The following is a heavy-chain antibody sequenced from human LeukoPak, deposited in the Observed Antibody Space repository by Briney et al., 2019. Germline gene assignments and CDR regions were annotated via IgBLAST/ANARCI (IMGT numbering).Heavy chain of an antibody. D-gene: IGHD6-13*01. CDR1: GFTVSRNY. V-gene: IGHV3-66*02. CDR3: ATGTSSSWLPLDY. J-gene: IGHJ4*02. CDR2: IYSGGST. Sequence: GGSLRLSCAASGFTVSRNYMSWVRQAPGKGLEWVSVIYSGGSTYYADSVKGRFTISRDYSKNTLYLQMNSLRAEDTAVYYCATGTSSSWLPLDYWGQGTLVTVSS.